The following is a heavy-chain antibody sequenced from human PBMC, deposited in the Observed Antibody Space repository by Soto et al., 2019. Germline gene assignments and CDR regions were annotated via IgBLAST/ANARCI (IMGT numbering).Heavy chain of an antibody. CDR2: ISFGGDNK. Sequence: QVQLVESGGGVVQPGRSLRLSCAASGFTFSSYAMHWVRQAPGKGLEWVAVISFGGDNKYYADSVKGRFTISRDNLKNTLYLQMNSLRAEDTAVYYCARENSRDYGYTDYWGQGTLVTVSS. V-gene: IGHV3-30-3*01. CDR3: ARENSRDYGYTDY. J-gene: IGHJ4*02. CDR1: GFTFSSYA. D-gene: IGHD5-18*01.